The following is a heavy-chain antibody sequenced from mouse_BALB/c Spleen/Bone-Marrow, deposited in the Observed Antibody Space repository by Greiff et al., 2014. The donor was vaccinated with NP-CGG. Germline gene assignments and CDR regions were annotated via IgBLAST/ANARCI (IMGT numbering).Heavy chain of an antibody. CDR2: IAPGSGST. J-gene: IGHJ1*01. CDR1: GYTFTHYW. V-gene: IGHV1S41*01. D-gene: IGHD2-2*01. CDR3: ARERYGYDGWYFDV. Sequence: DLVKPGGSVKMSCKASGYTFTHYWVYWVKKRPGQGLEWEGRIAPGSGSTYYNEMFKGKTTLTVDTSSSTAYIQLSSLSSEDSDVYFCARERYGYDGWYFDVWGAGTTVTVSS.